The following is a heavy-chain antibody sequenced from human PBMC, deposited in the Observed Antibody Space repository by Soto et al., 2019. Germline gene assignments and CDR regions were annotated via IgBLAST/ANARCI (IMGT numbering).Heavy chain of an antibody. CDR3: ASLRSITIFGVVMDDAFDI. V-gene: IGHV3-33*01. D-gene: IGHD3-3*01. CDR2: IWYDGSNK. J-gene: IGHJ3*02. Sequence: GGSLRLSCAVSGFTFSSYGMHWVRQAPGKGLEWVAVIWYDGSNKYYADSVKGRFTISRDNSKNTLYLQMNSLRAEDTAVYYCASLRSITIFGVVMDDAFDIWGQGTMVTVSS. CDR1: GFTFSSYG.